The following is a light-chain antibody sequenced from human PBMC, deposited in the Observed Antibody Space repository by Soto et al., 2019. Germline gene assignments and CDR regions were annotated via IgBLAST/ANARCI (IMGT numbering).Light chain of an antibody. CDR3: CSYAGSYTRI. J-gene: IGLJ2*01. CDR2: DVS. CDR1: SSDIGDYNY. V-gene: IGLV2-11*01. Sequence: QSALTQPRSVSGSPGQSVTISCTGTSSDIGDYNYVSWYQQHLGKAPKLIIYDVSKWPSGVPDRFSGSKSGNTASLTISGLQAEDEADYYCCSYAGSYTRIFGGGTKLTVL.